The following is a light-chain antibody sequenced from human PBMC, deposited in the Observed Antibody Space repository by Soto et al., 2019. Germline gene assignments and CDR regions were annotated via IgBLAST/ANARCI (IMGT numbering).Light chain of an antibody. J-gene: IGKJ4*01. CDR2: KTS. Sequence: DIQMTQSPSTLSASVGDRVTITCRASQRINNWLAWYQQKPGKAPKLLIYKTSDLESGVPSRFICSGSGTEFSLTISSLQPDDFATYYCQQYKSFSLTFGGGTRVEVK. V-gene: IGKV1-5*03. CDR3: QQYKSFSLT. CDR1: QRINNW.